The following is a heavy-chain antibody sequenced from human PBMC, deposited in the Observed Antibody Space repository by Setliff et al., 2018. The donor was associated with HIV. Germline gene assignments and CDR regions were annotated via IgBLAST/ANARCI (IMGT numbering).Heavy chain of an antibody. V-gene: IGHV4-34*01. D-gene: IGHD3-22*01. J-gene: IGHJ5*02. CDR1: GGPFSDHY. Sequence: PSETLSLTCAVHGGPFSDHYWNWIRQPPGKGLEWIAEIHHTGYMNYNPSLKSRVTISLDTSKNQFSLNLTSVTAAVTAVYYCASRIYYYDSNNFLREEGFDPWGQGTLVTVSS. CDR2: IHHTGYM. CDR3: ASRIYYYDSNNFLREEGFDP.